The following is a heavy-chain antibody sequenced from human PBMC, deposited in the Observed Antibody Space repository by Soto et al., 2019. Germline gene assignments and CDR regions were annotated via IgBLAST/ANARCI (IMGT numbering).Heavy chain of an antibody. CDR3: AKSSSWSRGSYYYGMDV. J-gene: IGHJ6*02. D-gene: IGHD6-13*01. V-gene: IGHV3-23*01. Sequence: EVQLLESGGGLVQPGGSLRLSCAASGFTFSSYAMSWVRQAPGKGLEWVSAISGSGGKTYYADSVKGRFTISRDNSKNTLYLQMNSLRAEHTAVYYCAKSSSWSRGSYYYGMDVWGQGTTVTVSS. CDR1: GFTFSSYA. CDR2: ISGSGGKT.